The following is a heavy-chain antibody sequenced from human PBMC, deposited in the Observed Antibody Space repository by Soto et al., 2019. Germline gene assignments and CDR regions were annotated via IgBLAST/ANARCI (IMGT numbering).Heavy chain of an antibody. CDR1: GFTFSRYA. Sequence: VQLVESGGGVVQPGRSLRLSCAASGFTFSRYAMHWVRQAPGKGLEWVAVISYDGSNKNYADSVKGRFTISRDNSKNTLYLQMNSLRAEDTAVYYCAKDRSTNYYYGMDVWGQGTTVTVSS. D-gene: IGHD4-17*01. V-gene: IGHV3-30-3*01. CDR3: AKDRSTNYYYGMDV. J-gene: IGHJ6*02. CDR2: ISYDGSNK.